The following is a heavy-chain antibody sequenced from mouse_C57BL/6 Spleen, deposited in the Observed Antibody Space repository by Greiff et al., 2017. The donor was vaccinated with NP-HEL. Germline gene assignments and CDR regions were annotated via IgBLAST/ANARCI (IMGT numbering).Heavy chain of an antibody. CDR3: AKLGRGYYFDY. J-gene: IGHJ2*01. CDR1: GFTFSDYG. V-gene: IGHV5-17*01. CDR2: ISSGSSTI. D-gene: IGHD4-1*01. Sequence: EVMLVESGGGLVKPGGSLKLSCAASGFTFSDYGMHWVRQAPEKGLEWVAYISSGSSTIYYVDTVKGRFTISRDNAKNTLFLQMTSLRSEDTAMYYCAKLGRGYYFDYWGQGTTLTVSS.